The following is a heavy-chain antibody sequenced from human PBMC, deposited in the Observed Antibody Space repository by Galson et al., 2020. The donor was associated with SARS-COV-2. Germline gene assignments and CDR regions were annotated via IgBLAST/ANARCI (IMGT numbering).Heavy chain of an antibody. CDR1: GGSVSDYY. J-gene: IGHJ4*02. Sequence: SETLSLTCSVSGGSVSDYYCSWIRQPPGKGLEWIGYSYYSGYTSSNPSLQSRVTISIDTSKNQFSLELRSVTAADTAFYYCAMLPLTTLQPFDYWGQGPLVTVSS. CDR2: SYYSGYT. CDR3: AMLPLTTLQPFDY. V-gene: IGHV4-59*02. D-gene: IGHD4-4*01.